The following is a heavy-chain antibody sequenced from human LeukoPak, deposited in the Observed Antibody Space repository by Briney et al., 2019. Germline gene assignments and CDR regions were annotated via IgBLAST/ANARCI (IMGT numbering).Heavy chain of an antibody. CDR2: IYTGGST. V-gene: IGHV3-53*01. CDR1: GFTVSSNY. Sequence: GSLRLSCAASGFTVSSNYMTWVRQAPGKGLEWVSFIYTGGSTYYADSVKGRFTISRDNARNSLYLQMNSLRAEDTAIYYCARSEHSSSSFDYWGQGTLVTVSS. J-gene: IGHJ4*02. D-gene: IGHD6-6*01. CDR3: ARSEHSSSSFDY.